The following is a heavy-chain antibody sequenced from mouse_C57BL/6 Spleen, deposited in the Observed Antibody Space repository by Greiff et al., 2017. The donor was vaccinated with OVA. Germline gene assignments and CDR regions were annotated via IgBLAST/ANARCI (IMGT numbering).Heavy chain of an antibody. CDR2: INPNYGTT. CDR3: ARSDYYGSSYGFAY. Sequence: VQLQQSGPELVKPGASVKISCKASGYSFTDYNMNWVKQSNGKSLEWIGVINPNYGTTSYNQKFKGKATLTVDKSSSTAYMQLNSLTSEDSAVYYCARSDYYGSSYGFAYWGQGTLVTVSA. J-gene: IGHJ3*01. V-gene: IGHV1-39*01. D-gene: IGHD1-1*01. CDR1: GYSFTDYN.